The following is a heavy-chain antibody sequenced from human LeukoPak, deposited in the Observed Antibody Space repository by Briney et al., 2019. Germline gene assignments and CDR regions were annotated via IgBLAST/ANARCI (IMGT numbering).Heavy chain of an antibody. Sequence: GGSLRLSCVASGFTFSSYAMSWVRQAPGKGLEWVSGFSGSGGSTYYADSVKGRFTISRDNSKNTLYLQMNSLRAEDTTVYYCARATYYDILTGPYHWGQGTLVTVSS. J-gene: IGHJ5*02. CDR3: ARATYYDILTGPYH. CDR1: GFTFSSYA. V-gene: IGHV3-23*01. D-gene: IGHD3-9*01. CDR2: FSGSGGST.